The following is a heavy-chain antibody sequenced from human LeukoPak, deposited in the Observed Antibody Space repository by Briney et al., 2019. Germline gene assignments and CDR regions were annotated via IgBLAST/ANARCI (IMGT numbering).Heavy chain of an antibody. J-gene: IGHJ6*03. Sequence: PGGSLRLSCAASGFTFSNAWMSWVRQAPGKGLEWVGRIKSKTDGGTTDYAAPVKGRFTISRDDSKNTLYLQINSLKTEDTAVYYCTTEGFLEWLLKYYYYMDVWGKGTTVTVSS. D-gene: IGHD3-3*01. V-gene: IGHV3-15*01. CDR1: GFTFSNAW. CDR3: TTEGFLEWLLKYYYYMDV. CDR2: IKSKTDGGTT.